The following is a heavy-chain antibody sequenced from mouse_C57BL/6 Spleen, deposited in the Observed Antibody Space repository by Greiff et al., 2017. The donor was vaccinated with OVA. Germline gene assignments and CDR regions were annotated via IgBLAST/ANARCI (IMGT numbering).Heavy chain of an antibody. V-gene: IGHV1-80*01. CDR1: GYAFSSYW. Sequence: VQLQESGAELVKPGASVKISCKASGYAFSSYWMNWVKQRPGKGLEWIGQIYPGDGDTNYNGKFKGKATLTADKSSSTAYMQISSLTSEDSAVYFCARGYYGSSYGYFDVWGTGTTVTVSS. D-gene: IGHD1-1*01. J-gene: IGHJ1*03. CDR3: ARGYYGSSYGYFDV. CDR2: IYPGDGDT.